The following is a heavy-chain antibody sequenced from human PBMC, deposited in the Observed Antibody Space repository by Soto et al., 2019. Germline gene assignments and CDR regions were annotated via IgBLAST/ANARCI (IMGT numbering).Heavy chain of an antibody. CDR3: AREGIQLWSPGVFDY. V-gene: IGHV3-30-3*01. Sequence: GGSLRLSCAASGFTFSSYAMHWVRQAPGKGLGWVAVISYDGSNKYYADSVKGRFTISRDNSKNTLYLQMNSLRAEDTAVYYCAREGIQLWSPGVFDYWGQGTLVTVSS. J-gene: IGHJ4*02. D-gene: IGHD5-18*01. CDR1: GFTFSSYA. CDR2: ISYDGSNK.